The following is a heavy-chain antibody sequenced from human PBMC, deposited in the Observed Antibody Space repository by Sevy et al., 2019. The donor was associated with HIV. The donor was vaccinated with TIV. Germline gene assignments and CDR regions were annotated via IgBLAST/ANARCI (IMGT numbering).Heavy chain of an antibody. V-gene: IGHV3-7*01. CDR2: IKHDGFEK. Sequence: GGCLRLSWVGSGFTFSKYWLSWVRQAPGKGLEWVARIKHDGFEKYYVDSVKGRFTTSIDNAKNSLYLEMNSLRVEDTAVCYCARETYYDFWSGFSPRGMDVWGQGTTVTVSS. J-gene: IGHJ6*02. CDR1: GFTFSKYW. CDR3: ARETYYDFWSGFSPRGMDV. D-gene: IGHD3-3*01.